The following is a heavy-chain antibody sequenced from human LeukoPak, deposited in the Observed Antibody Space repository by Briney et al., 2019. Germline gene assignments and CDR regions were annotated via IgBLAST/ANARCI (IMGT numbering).Heavy chain of an antibody. Sequence: GGALRLSCAASAFTFSTYWMSWVRQAPGKGGEWVANIKQDGSEKYYVDSVKGRFTISRDNAKDSLYLQMNSLRAEATAVYYCARARFSYGHYYFDYWGQGTLVTVSS. CDR2: IKQDGSEK. V-gene: IGHV3-7*04. CDR3: ARARFSYGHYYFDY. CDR1: AFTFSTYW. D-gene: IGHD5-18*01. J-gene: IGHJ4*02.